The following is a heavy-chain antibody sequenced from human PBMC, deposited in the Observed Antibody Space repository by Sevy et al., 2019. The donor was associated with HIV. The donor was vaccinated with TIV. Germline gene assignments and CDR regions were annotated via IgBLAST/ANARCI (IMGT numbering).Heavy chain of an antibody. J-gene: IGHJ4*02. CDR3: AKDSYYDSSGYFDA. D-gene: IGHD3-22*01. CDR1: GFTFEDYA. CDR2: ISWNSGRL. V-gene: IGHV3-9*01. Sequence: GGSLRLSCAASGFTFEDYALHWVRQVPGKGLEWVSGISWNSGRLGYADSVKGPFTISRDNAKNSLYLQMNSLRAEDTAFYYCAKDSYYDSSGYFDAWGQGTLVTVSS.